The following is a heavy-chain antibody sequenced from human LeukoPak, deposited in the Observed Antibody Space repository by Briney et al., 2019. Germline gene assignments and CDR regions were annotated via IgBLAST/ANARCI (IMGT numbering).Heavy chain of an antibody. J-gene: IGHJ5*02. CDR1: GGSISSSSYY. V-gene: IGHV4-39*07. CDR3: AIEGRYYYGSGSSNWFDP. Sequence: SETLSLTCTVSGGSISSSSYYWGWIRQPPGKGLEWIGSIYYSGSTYYNPSLKSRVTISVDTSKNQFSLKLSSVTAADTAVYYCAIEGRYYYGSGSSNWFDPWGQGTLVTVSS. CDR2: IYYSGST. D-gene: IGHD3-10*01.